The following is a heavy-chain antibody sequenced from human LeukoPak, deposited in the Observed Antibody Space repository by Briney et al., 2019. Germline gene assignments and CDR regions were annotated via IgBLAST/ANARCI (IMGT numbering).Heavy chain of an antibody. CDR1: GGSISSYY. CDR2: IYYSGST. CDR3: AREVNSGSSRDPNTYYYFDY. D-gene: IGHD1-26*01. Sequence: PSETLSLTCTVSGGSISSYYWSWIRQPPGKGLEWIGYIYYSGSTNYSPSLKSRVTISVDTSKNQFSLKLSSVTAADTAVYYCAREVNSGSSRDPNTYYYFDYWGQGTLVTVSS. V-gene: IGHV4-59*01. J-gene: IGHJ4*02.